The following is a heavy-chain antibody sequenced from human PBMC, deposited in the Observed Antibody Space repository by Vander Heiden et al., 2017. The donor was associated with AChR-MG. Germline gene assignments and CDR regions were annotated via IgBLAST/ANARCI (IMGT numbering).Heavy chain of an antibody. D-gene: IGHD2-8*02. Sequence: QVQLVQSGAEVKKPGATVKVSCKASGNTFTSYDINWVRQATGQGLEWMGWMNPNRGNTGDSQKFQGRVTMTRNTSISTAYLELRSLRSGDTAVYCCAIVIAAKFDDYRVHGRLVDDS. V-gene: IGHV1-8*01. J-gene: IGHJ5*01. CDR2: MNPNRGNT. CDR1: GNTFTSYD. CDR3: AIVIAAKFDDYRVHGRLVDDS.